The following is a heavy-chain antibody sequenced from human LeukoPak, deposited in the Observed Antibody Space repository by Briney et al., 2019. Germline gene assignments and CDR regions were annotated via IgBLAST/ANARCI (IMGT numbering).Heavy chain of an antibody. Sequence: GGSLRLSCAASEFTSSSHFMNWVRQAPGKGLEGVSSISSSGSSVLYADSLKGRFTISRDNAKNSLYLQMNSLRPEDTAVYYCARERYSRSSHDALDLWGQGTMVTVSS. D-gene: IGHD6-6*01. CDR1: EFTSSSHF. CDR2: ISSSGSSV. CDR3: ARERYSRSSHDALDL. V-gene: IGHV3-21*01. J-gene: IGHJ3*01.